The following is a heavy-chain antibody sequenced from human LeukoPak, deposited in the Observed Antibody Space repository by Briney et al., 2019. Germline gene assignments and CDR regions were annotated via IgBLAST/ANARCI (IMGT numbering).Heavy chain of an antibody. CDR1: GFTFSSYG. V-gene: IGHV3-23*01. J-gene: IGHJ4*02. CDR3: AKAKHGYGSGSYSKVTFDY. CDR2: ISGSGGST. D-gene: IGHD3-10*01. Sequence: GGSLRLSCAASGFTFSSYGMSWVRQAPGKGLEWVSAISGSGGSTYYADSGKGRFTICRDNSKNTLYLHMNSLRAEDTAVYYCAKAKHGYGSGSYSKVTFDYWGQGTLVTVSS.